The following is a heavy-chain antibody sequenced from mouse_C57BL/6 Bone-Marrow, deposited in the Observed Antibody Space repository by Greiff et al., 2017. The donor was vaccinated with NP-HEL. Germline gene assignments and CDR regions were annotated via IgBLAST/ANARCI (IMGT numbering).Heavy chain of an antibody. D-gene: IGHD3-2*02. CDR2: IWRGGST. V-gene: IGHV2-5*01. J-gene: IGHJ4*01. CDR1: GFSLTSYG. CDR3: AKSGSSGPAMDY. Sequence: VQLQQSGPGLVQPSQSLSITCTVSGFSLTSYGVHWVRQSPGKGLEWLGVIWRGGSTDYNAAFMSRLSITKDNSKRQVFFKMNSLQADDTAIYYCAKSGSSGPAMDYWGQGTSVTVSS.